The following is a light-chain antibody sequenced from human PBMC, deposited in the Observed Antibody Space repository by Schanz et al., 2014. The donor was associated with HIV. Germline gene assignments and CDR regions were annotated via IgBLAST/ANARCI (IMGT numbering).Light chain of an antibody. CDR1: SGDVGSYNY. CDR2: DVS. Sequence: QSVLTQPASVSGSPGQSISISCTGTSGDVGSYNYVSWYQQHPGKAPKLMIYDVSSRPSGVSNRFSGSKSGNTASLTISGLQAEDEADYYCSSYTSSSTVVFGGGTKLTVL. CDR3: SSYTSSSTVV. V-gene: IGLV2-14*03. J-gene: IGLJ2*01.